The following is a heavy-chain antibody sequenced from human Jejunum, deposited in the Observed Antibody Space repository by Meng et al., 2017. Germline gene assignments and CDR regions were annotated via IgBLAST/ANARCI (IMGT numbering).Heavy chain of an antibody. Sequence: GGSLRPSCIDFGFTFGDSALSWVRQAPGKGLEWVSFIRNKRYGGTIQYAASVKGRFTMSRDDSKSIVYLEMTSLKTEDTAMYYCTRGGASGQYYFDYWGQGTLVTVSS. CDR2: IRNKRYGGTI. J-gene: IGHJ4*02. CDR1: GFTFGDSA. V-gene: IGHV3-49*04. D-gene: IGHD3-16*01. CDR3: TRGGASGQYYFDY.